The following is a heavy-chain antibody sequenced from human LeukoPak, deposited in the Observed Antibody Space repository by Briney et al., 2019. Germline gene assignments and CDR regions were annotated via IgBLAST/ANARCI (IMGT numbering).Heavy chain of an antibody. CDR2: IYYGGSA. J-gene: IGHJ5*02. D-gene: IGHD3-9*01. CDR1: GGSISSSTYY. CDR3: ARQWDILTVNSWFDP. V-gene: IGHV4-39*01. Sequence: PSETLSLTCTVSGGSISSSTYYWGWIRQPPGKGLEWIGSIYYGGSAYHNPSLKSRVTLSVDTSKNQFFLNLSSVTATDTAVYYCARQWDILTVNSWFDPWGQGTLVTVSS.